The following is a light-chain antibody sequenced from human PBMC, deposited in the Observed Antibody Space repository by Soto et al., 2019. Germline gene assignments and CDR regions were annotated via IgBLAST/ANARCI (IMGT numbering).Light chain of an antibody. CDR2: GAS. CDR3: QQYGSSPYT. J-gene: IGKJ2*01. Sequence: EIVLTQSPGTLSLSPGEGATLSCRASQSVSSSFLAWYHQKPGQAPRLLIYGASSRATGIPDRFSGSGSGTDFTLTISRLEPEDFAVYYCQQYGSSPYTFGQGNKLEIK. CDR1: QSVSSSF. V-gene: IGKV3-20*01.